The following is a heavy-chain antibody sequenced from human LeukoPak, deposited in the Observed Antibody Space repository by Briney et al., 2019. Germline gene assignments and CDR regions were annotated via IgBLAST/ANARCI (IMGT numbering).Heavy chain of an antibody. V-gene: IGHV4-59*01. D-gene: IGHD6-13*01. J-gene: IGHJ5*02. CDR2: IYYSGST. CDR1: GGSISSYY. CDR3: ARDLSSWAFDP. Sequence: PSEILSLTCTVSGGSISSYYWSWIRQPPGKGLEWIGYIYYSGSTNHNPSLKSRVTISVDTSKNQFSLKLSSVTAADTAVYYCARDLSSWAFDPWGQGTLVTVSS.